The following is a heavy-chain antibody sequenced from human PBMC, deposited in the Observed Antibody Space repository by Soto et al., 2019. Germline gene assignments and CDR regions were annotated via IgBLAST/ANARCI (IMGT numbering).Heavy chain of an antibody. J-gene: IGHJ4*02. D-gene: IGHD3-22*01. V-gene: IGHV4-30-4*01. Sequence: SETLSLTCTFSGGSISSGDYYWSWIRQPPGKGLEWIGYIYYSGSTYYNPSLKSRVTISVDTSKNQFSLKLSSVTAADTAVYYCARGVSGYYYDSSGYPDYWGQGTLVTVSS. CDR2: IYYSGST. CDR1: GGSISSGDYY. CDR3: ARGVSGYYYDSSGYPDY.